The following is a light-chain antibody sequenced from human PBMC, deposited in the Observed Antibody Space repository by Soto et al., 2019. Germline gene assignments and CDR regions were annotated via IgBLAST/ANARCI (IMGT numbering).Light chain of an antibody. CDR1: QSVSSNY. Sequence: EIVLTQSPGTLSKSPGERVTLSCRASQSVSSNYLAWYQQKPGQAPRLLIYGASSRATGIPNRFSGSGSGTDFTLTISRLEPEDFAVYYCQQYGSSPPYTFGQGTKLEIK. J-gene: IGKJ2*01. V-gene: IGKV3-20*01. CDR2: GAS. CDR3: QQYGSSPPYT.